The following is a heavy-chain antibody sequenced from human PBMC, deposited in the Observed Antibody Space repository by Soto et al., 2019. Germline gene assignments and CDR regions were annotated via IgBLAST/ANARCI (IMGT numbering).Heavy chain of an antibody. J-gene: IGHJ6*02. CDR3: ARVTLGVGATHYTKYYPGMDV. V-gene: IGHV1-69*01. CDR1: GGTFSNYG. D-gene: IGHD1-26*01. CDR2: FIPLFGTA. Sequence: QVQLVQSGAEVKKPGSSVKVSCKASGGTFSNYGITWVRQAPRQGLEWMGGFIPLFGTANYAQKFQGRVTITADESTNTAYMELSSLRSEDTAVYYCARVTLGVGATHYTKYYPGMDVWGQGTTVTVSS.